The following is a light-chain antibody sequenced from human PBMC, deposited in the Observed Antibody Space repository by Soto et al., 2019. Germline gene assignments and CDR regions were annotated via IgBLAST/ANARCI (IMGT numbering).Light chain of an antibody. CDR1: QAIRNY. CDR2: AAS. Sequence: DIQMTQSPSSLSASVGDRVTITCRTSQAIRNYLAWYQQKPGKVPKLLIYAASTLQSGVPSRFSGSGSGTDFTLTISSLQPEDVATSYCQKYNNSPRTFGQGTKVEIK. V-gene: IGKV1-27*01. J-gene: IGKJ1*01. CDR3: QKYNNSPRT.